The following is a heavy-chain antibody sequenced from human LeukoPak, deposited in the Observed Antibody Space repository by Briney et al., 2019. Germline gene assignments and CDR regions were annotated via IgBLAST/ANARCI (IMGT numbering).Heavy chain of an antibody. Sequence: GGSLRLSCAASGFTFSNAWMSWVRQAPGKGLEWVGRIKSKTDGGTTDYAAPVKGRFTISRDDSKNTLYLQMNSLGAEDTAVYYCAKHVSGSLFYFDYWGQRTLVTVSS. J-gene: IGHJ4*02. CDR3: AKHVSGSLFYFDY. CDR2: IKSKTDGGTT. D-gene: IGHD3-10*01. CDR1: GFTFSNAW. V-gene: IGHV3-15*01.